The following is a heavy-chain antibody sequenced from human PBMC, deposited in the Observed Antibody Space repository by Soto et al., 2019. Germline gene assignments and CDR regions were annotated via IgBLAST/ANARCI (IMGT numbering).Heavy chain of an antibody. CDR3: ARRGSAVSVATGFDP. D-gene: IGHD1-1*01. J-gene: IGHJ5*02. CDR2: IYYIGNT. V-gene: IGHV4-39*01. Sequence: QLHLHESGPGLVKHSETLSLTCTVSGGSISTSTYFWDWIRQPPGKGLGWIGSIYYIGNTYYNPALKSRVTISIDTSENQFSLRLNSVTAADPAVYFCARRGSAVSVATGFDPWGQGTPVTVSS. CDR1: GGSISTSTYF.